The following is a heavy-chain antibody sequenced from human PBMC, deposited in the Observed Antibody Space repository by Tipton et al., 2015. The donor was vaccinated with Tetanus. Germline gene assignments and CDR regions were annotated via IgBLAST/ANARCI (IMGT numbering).Heavy chain of an antibody. D-gene: IGHD3-9*01. V-gene: IGHV3-7*01. CDR2: IQPDGSES. CDR3: VTGTLRYGA. J-gene: IGHJ5*02. Sequence: SLRLSCAAFGFTFNNYWITWVRLAPGKGLEWVASIQPDGSESHFVDSVKGRFTISRDNTKNSLYLQMNSLRNEDAAVYYCVTGTLRYGAWGQGTLVTVSS. CDR1: GFTFNNYW.